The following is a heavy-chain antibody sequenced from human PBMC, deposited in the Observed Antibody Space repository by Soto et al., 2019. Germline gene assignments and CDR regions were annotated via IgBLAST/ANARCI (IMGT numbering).Heavy chain of an antibody. Sequence: SETLSLTCAVYGGSFSGYYWSWIRQPPGKGLEWIGEINHSGSTNYNPSLKSRVTISVDTSKNQFSLKLSSVTAADTAVYYCARKGVGATYYYYYGMDVWGQGTTVTVSS. D-gene: IGHD1-26*01. J-gene: IGHJ6*02. CDR1: GGSFSGYY. CDR2: INHSGST. V-gene: IGHV4-34*01. CDR3: ARKGVGATYYYYYGMDV.